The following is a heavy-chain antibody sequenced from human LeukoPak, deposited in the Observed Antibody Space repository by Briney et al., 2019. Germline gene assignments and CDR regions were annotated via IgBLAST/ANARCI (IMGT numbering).Heavy chain of an antibody. J-gene: IGHJ4*02. CDR2: IYYSGST. D-gene: IGHD2-15*01. Sequence: SETLSLTCTVSGGSISSYYWSWIRQPPGKGLEWIGYIYYSGSTNYNPSLKSRVTISVDTSKNQFSLKLSSVTAADTAVYYCAKPLTGGGSWPPFDSWGQGTLVTVSS. CDR1: GGSISSYY. CDR3: AKPLTGGGSWPPFDS. V-gene: IGHV4-59*01.